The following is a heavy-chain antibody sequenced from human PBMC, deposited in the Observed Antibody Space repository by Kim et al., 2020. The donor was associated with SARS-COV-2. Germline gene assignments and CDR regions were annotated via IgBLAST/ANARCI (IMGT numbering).Heavy chain of an antibody. CDR2: INPNSGGT. CDR3: ARDRSSSSFYYRMDV. CDR1: GYTFTGYY. V-gene: IGHV1-2*02. J-gene: IGHJ6*02. Sequence: ASVKVSCKASGYTFTGYYMHWVRQAPGQGLEWMGWINPNSGGTNFAQKFQGRVTMTRDTSISTAYMDLSRLRSDDTAVYYCARDRSSSSFYYRMDVWGQGTTVTVSS. D-gene: IGHD6-6*01.